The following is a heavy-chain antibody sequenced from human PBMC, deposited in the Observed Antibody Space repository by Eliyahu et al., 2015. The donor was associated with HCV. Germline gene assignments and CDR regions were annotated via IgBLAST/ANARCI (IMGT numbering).Heavy chain of an antibody. V-gene: IGHV4-39*01. Sequence: QLQLQESGPGLVKPSETLSLTCTVSGGSISSSSYYWGWIRQPPGKGLEWIGSIYYSGSTYYNPSLKSRVTISVDTSKNQFSLKLSSVTAADTAVYYCARTIAAPDAFDIWGQGTMVTVSS. CDR3: ARTIAAPDAFDI. CDR1: GGSISSSSYY. CDR2: IYYSGST. J-gene: IGHJ3*02. D-gene: IGHD6-13*01.